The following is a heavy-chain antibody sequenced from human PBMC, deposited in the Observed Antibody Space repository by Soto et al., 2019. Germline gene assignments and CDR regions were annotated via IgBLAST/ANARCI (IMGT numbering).Heavy chain of an antibody. CDR1: GFTFSSYA. D-gene: IGHD3-10*01. Sequence: QVQLVESGGGVVQPGRSLRLSCAASGFTFSSYAMHWVRQAPGKGLEWVAVISYDGSNKYYADSVKGRFTISRDNSKNTLYLQMNSLRAEDTAVYYCARDVGRRYYGSGRDAFDIWGQGTMVTVSS. J-gene: IGHJ3*02. CDR3: ARDVGRRYYGSGRDAFDI. V-gene: IGHV3-30-3*01. CDR2: ISYDGSNK.